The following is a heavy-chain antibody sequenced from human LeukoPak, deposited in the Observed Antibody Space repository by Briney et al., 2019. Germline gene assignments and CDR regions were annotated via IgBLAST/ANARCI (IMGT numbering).Heavy chain of an antibody. D-gene: IGHD7-27*01. CDR1: GLIFSNAW. J-gene: IGHJ4*02. CDR2: MKSKVDGGTV. CDR3: TKDPPLTGGVYSAH. Sequence: NPGGSLRLSCAASGLIFSNAWMNWVRQAPGKGLEWVGRMKSKVDGGTVDYAAPVKGRFIISRDDSKNTLFLEMNSLKSEDTATYYCTKDPPLTGGVYSAHWGPGILVIVSS. V-gene: IGHV3-15*07.